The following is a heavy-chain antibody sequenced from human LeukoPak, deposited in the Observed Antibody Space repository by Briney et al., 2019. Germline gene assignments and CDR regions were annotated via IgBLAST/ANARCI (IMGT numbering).Heavy chain of an antibody. J-gene: IGHJ5*02. V-gene: IGHV3-23*01. CDR1: GFTFSSYS. CDR3: AKMYGSGSWFSSWFDP. CDR2: ISGSGGST. Sequence: GGSLRLSCAASGFTFSSYSMNWVRQAPGKGLEWVSAISGSGGSTYYADSVKGRFTISRDNSKNTLYLQMNSLRAEDTAVYYCAKMYGSGSWFSSWFDPWGQGTLVTVSS. D-gene: IGHD3-10*01.